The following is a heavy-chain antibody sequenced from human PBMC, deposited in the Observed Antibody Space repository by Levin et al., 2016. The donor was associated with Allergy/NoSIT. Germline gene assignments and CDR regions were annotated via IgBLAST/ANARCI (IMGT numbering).Heavy chain of an antibody. D-gene: IGHD2-2*01. J-gene: IGHJ3*02. CDR1: GGSISSSSYY. CDR3: ARAGWDCSSTSCLEFAFDI. CDR2: IYYSGST. V-gene: IGHV4-39*07. Sequence: SETLSLTCTVSGGSISSSSYYWGWIRQPPGKGLEWIGSIYYSGSTYYNPSLKSRVTISVDTSKNQFSLKLSSVTAADTAVYYCARAGWDCSSTSCLEFAFDIWGQGTMVTVSS.